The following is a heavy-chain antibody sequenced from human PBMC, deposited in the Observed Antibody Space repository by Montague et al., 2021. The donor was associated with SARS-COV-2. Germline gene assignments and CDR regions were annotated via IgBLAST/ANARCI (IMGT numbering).Heavy chain of an antibody. V-gene: IGHV4-59*01. D-gene: IGHD3-10*01. Sequence: SETLSLTCTVSGGSISGYYWSWIRQAPGKELEWIAYISYRGKTNYNPSLKSRVTISLEESKSQFSLKLSSVTAADTAVYFCGRTPGRGGMDVWGQGTTVTVS. CDR3: GRTPGRGGMDV. CDR2: ISYRGKT. J-gene: IGHJ6*02. CDR1: GGSISGYY.